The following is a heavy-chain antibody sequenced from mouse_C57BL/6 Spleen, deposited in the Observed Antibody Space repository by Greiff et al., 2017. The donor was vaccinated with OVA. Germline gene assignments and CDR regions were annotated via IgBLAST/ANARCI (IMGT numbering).Heavy chain of an antibody. V-gene: IGHV1-76*01. Sequence: QVQLKESGAELVRPGASVKLSCKASGYTFTDYYINWVKQRPGQGLEWIARIYPGSGNTYYNEKFKGKATLTAEKSSSTAYMQLSSLTSEDSAVYFCASSGTTVPMDYWGQGTSVTVSS. D-gene: IGHD1-1*01. J-gene: IGHJ4*01. CDR3: ASSGTTVPMDY. CDR1: GYTFTDYY. CDR2: IYPGSGNT.